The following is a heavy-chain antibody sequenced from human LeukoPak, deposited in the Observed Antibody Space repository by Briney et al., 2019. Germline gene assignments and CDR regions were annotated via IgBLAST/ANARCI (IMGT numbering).Heavy chain of an antibody. D-gene: IGHD3-10*02. CDR2: IKTDGSST. J-gene: IGHJ6*04. CDR1: GFSFSNYW. V-gene: IGHV3-74*01. Sequence: GGSLRLSCAASGFSFSNYWMHWVRQVPGKGLMWVSRIKTDGSSTSYADSVKGRFTISRDNAKNTLYLQMNSLRAEDTAVYCCAELGITMIGGVWGKGTTVTISS. CDR3: AELGITMIGGV.